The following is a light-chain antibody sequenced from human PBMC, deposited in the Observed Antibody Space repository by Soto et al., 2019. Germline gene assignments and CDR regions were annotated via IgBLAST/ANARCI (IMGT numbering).Light chain of an antibody. CDR2: GNR. CDR1: SSNLGAGYD. J-gene: IGLJ3*02. CDR3: QSYDNNVSGWV. V-gene: IGLV1-40*01. Sequence: QSVLTQPPSVSGAPGQRVTISCTGNSSNLGAGYDVHWYQQLPGAAPKLVIFGNRNRPSGVPERFSGSKSGASAALVITGLRADDEADYYCQSYDNNVSGWVFGGGTKLTVL.